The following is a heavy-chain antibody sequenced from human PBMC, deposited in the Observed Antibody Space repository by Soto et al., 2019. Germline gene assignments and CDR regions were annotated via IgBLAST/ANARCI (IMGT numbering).Heavy chain of an antibody. V-gene: IGHV4-30-4*08. Sequence: QVQLQESGPGLVKPSQTLSLTCTVSGGSISSGDYYWSWIRQPPGKGLEWIGYVYYSGVTYYNPSLKGRLTISLDTSKTQFSLKLGSVTAADTAVYFCARQQADFVGGQYFFDYWSQGTLVTVSS. CDR2: VYYSGVT. J-gene: IGHJ4*02. CDR3: ARQQADFVGGQYFFDY. D-gene: IGHD3-3*01. CDR1: GGSISSGDYY.